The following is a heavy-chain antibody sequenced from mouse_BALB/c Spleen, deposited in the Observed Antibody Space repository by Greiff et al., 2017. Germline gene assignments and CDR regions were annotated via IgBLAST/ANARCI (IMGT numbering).Heavy chain of an antibody. CDR2: ISSGSSTI. D-gene: IGHD2-4*01. J-gene: IGHJ3*01. V-gene: IGHV5-17*02. CDR1: GFTFSSFG. CDR3: ASSTMITTIAY. Sequence: EVMLVESGGGLVQPGGPRKLSCAASGFTFSSFGMHWVRQAPEKGLEWVAYISSGSSTIYYADTVKGRFTISRDNPKNTLFLQMTSLRSEDTAMYYCASSTMITTIAYWGQGTLVTVSA.